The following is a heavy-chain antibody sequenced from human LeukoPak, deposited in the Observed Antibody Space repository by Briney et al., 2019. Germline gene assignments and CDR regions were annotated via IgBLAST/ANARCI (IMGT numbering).Heavy chain of an antibody. D-gene: IGHD2-2*01. CDR1: GFAFNSCG. V-gene: IGHV3-30*02. CDR3: APEISVVPSHTVEYFQH. CDR2: IQYDGNDL. J-gene: IGHJ1*01. Sequence: GGSLRLSCAASGFAFNSCGMHWVRQAPGQGLEWVAFIQYDGNDLYSAESVKGRFTVSRDNSKNTLYLQMNRLRPGDTAVYYCAPEISVVPSHTVEYFQHWGQGTLVTVSS.